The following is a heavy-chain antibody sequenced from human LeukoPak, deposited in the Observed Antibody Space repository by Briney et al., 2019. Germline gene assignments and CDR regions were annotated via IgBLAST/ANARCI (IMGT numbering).Heavy chain of an antibody. D-gene: IGHD6-19*01. CDR2: IYYSGNT. CDR1: GGSINNFY. J-gene: IGHJ4*02. V-gene: IGHV4-59*01. CDR3: ARGGWSLDY. Sequence: SETLSLTCTVSGGSINNFYWSWIRQPPGKGLEWIGYIYYSGNTNYNPSLKSRVTISVGTSKNQFSLQLSSVTTADTAVYYCARGGWSLDYWGQGTLVTVSS.